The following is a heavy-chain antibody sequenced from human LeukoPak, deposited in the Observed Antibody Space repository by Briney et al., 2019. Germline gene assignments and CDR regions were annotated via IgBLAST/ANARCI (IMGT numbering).Heavy chain of an antibody. V-gene: IGHV4-59*11. CDR2: IYYSGST. CDR1: GGSISSHY. CDR3: ARMWELSGYYFNDAFDI. Sequence: SETPSLTCTVSGGSISSHYWSWIRQPPGKGLEWIGYIYYSGSTNYNPSLKSRVTISVDTSKNQFSLKLSSVTAADTAVYYCARMWELSGYYFNDAFDIWGQGTMVTVSS. J-gene: IGHJ3*02. D-gene: IGHD3-22*01.